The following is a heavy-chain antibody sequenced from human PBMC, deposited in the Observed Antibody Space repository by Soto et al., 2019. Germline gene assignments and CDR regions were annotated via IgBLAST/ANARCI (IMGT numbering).Heavy chain of an antibody. CDR3: ARLGDYIWGSYRPNWFDP. CDR1: GGSISSSSYY. V-gene: IGHV4-39*01. J-gene: IGHJ5*02. CDR2: IYYSGST. Sequence: QLQLQESGPGLVKPSETLSLTCTVSGGSISSSSYYWGWIRQPPGKGLEWIGSIYYSGSTYYNPSLKSRVTISVDTSKNQFSLKLSSVTAADTAVYYCARLGDYIWGSYRPNWFDPWGHGTLVTVSS. D-gene: IGHD3-16*02.